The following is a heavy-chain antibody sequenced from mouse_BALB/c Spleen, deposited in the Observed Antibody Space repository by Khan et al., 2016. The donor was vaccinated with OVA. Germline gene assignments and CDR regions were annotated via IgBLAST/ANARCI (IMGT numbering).Heavy chain of an antibody. CDR2: VSTGGSST. CDR1: GFTFSTYG. D-gene: IGHD1-1*01. CDR3: ARLAYYYDSEGFAY. Sequence: EVELVESGGDLVKPGGSLKLSCAASGFTFSTYGMSWVRQTPDKRLEWVATVSTGGSSTYYHASVKGRFTISRDNAKNTLYLQMSSLKYEDTAMFDCARLAYYYDSEGFAYWGQGTLVTVSA. J-gene: IGHJ3*01. V-gene: IGHV5-6*01.